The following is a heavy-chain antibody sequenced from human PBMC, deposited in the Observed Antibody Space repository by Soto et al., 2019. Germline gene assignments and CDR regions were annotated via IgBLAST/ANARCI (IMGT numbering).Heavy chain of an antibody. Sequence: QVQLVESGGGVVQPGRSLRLSCAASGFTFSSYGTHWVRQAPGKGLEGAAVIWYDGSKKYYADSVKGRFPISRDNSKNTLYLQMNSLRAEDTAVYYCAREQGLFDIWGQGRMVTVSS. CDR1: GFTFSSYG. J-gene: IGHJ3*02. V-gene: IGHV3-33*01. CDR3: AREQGLFDI. CDR2: IWYDGSKK.